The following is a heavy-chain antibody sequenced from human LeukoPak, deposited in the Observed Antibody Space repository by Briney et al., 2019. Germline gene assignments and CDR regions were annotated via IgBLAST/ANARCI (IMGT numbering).Heavy chain of an antibody. CDR1: GYTFTVYY. D-gene: IGHD3-16*02. V-gene: IGHV1-2*02. CDR3: ARGDYDYVWGSYRYLIID. CDR2: INPNSGGT. J-gene: IGHJ4*02. Sequence: ASVTVSCKASGYTFTVYYMHWVRQAPGQGREWMGWINPNSGGTNYAQKFQGRVTITRDTSIGTAYMELSRLRSDDTAVYYCARGDYDYVWGSYRYLIIDWGQGTLVTVSS.